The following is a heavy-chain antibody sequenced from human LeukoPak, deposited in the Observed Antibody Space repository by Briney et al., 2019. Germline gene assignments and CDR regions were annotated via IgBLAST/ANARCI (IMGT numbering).Heavy chain of an antibody. D-gene: IGHD2-15*01. J-gene: IGHJ4*02. CDR1: GASMRSETHY. V-gene: IGHV4-31*03. Sequence: PSETLSLTCNVSGASMRSETHYWSWLRQHPGKGSEWIAYIYYTAGAYYNPSLESRVSISLDASENQFSLKLSSVTAADTAVYYCARGRRGLKYAPDYWGQGTLVTVSS. CDR2: IYYTAGA. CDR3: ARGRRGLKYAPDY.